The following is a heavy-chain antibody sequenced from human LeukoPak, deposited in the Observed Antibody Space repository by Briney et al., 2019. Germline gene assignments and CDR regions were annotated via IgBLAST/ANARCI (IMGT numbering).Heavy chain of an antibody. CDR3: ARVNLRGSNYNWFDP. CDR2: ITPVINTA. V-gene: IGHV1-69*04. CDR1: LGTFSSYA. J-gene: IGHJ5*02. Sequence: SVKVSCKASLGTFSSYAISWVRQAPGQGLEWMGKITPVINTANYAQTFQGRVSIYADRYTTTVYMDLSGLRPDDTAVYYCARVNLRGSNYNWFDPWGQGTLVTVAS. D-gene: IGHD1-26*01.